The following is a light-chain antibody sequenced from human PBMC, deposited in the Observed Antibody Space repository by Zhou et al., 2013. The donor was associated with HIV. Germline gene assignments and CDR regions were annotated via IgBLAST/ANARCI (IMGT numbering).Light chain of an antibody. CDR1: QGIRNS. V-gene: IGKV1-NL1*01. CDR2: AAS. J-gene: IGKJ4*01. Sequence: DIQMTQSPSSLSASVGDRVTITCRASQGIRNSLAWYQQKQGKAPKLLLYAASRLESGVPSRFSGSGSGTDYTLTISSLQPEDFATYYCLQDYNYPPTFGGGTKVEIK. CDR3: LQDYNYPPT.